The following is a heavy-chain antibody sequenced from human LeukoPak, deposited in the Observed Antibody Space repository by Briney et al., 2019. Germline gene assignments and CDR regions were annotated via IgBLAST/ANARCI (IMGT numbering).Heavy chain of an antibody. J-gene: IGHJ4*02. V-gene: IGHV5-51*01. CDR1: GYTFTNYW. Sequence: GESLKISCKGSGYTFTNYWIGWVRQMPGKGLEWMGIIYPGDSERKYNPSLQGQVTISADKSISTVYLQWSSLKASDTAIYYCARIEGSTFDYWGQGTLVTVSP. CDR2: IYPGDSER. CDR3: ARIEGSTFDY.